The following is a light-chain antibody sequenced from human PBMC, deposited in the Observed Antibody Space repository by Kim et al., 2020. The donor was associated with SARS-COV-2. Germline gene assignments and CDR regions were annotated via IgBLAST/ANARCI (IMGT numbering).Light chain of an antibody. CDR3: QQYKNWPPTT. CDR1: QSVPSD. J-gene: IGKJ1*01. CDR2: SAS. Sequence: SPGERVTLSCRASQSVPSDLAWYQQRPGQAPRLLIYSASTRATGIPARFSGSGSGTEFTLTISSLQSEDFALYYCQQYKNWPPTTFGQGTKVDIK. V-gene: IGKV3-15*01.